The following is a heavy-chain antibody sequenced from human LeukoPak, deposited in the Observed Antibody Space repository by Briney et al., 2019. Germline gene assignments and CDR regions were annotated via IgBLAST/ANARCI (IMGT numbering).Heavy chain of an antibody. J-gene: IGHJ4*02. V-gene: IGHV3-9*03. Sequence: GGSLRLSCAASGFTFDDYAMHWVRQAPGKGLEWVSGISWNSGSIGCADSVKGRFTISRDNAKNSLYLQMNSLRAEDMALYYCAKDKASSGWFFDYWGQGTLVTVSS. CDR2: ISWNSGSI. CDR1: GFTFDDYA. D-gene: IGHD6-19*01. CDR3: AKDKASSGWFFDY.